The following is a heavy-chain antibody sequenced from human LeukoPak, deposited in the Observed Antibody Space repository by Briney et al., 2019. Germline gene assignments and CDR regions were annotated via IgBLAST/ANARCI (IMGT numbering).Heavy chain of an antibody. CDR1: GFPLSTTTMR. J-gene: IGHJ4*02. D-gene: IGHD3-22*01. CDR2: IDWDDDK. V-gene: IGHV2-70*04. Sequence: SGPALVKPTQTLTLTCTFSGFPLSTTTMRVNWIRQPPGKALEWLARIDWDDDKFYSTSLKTRLTISKDTSKNQVVLTMTNMDPVDTATYYCARMAGSGYYCDSWGQGTLVTVSS. CDR3: ARMAGSGYYCDS.